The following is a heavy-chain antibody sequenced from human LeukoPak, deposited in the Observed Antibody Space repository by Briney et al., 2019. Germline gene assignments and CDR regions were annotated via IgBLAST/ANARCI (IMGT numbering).Heavy chain of an antibody. CDR1: GFTFSTYW. J-gene: IGHJ4*02. V-gene: IGHV3-7*01. CDR3: ARDSSGYQ. Sequence: GGSLRLSCAASGFTFSTYWMSWVRQAPGKGLEWVANIKEDGSEKYYGHSVNGRFTISRDNAKNSLYLQMNILRAEDTAVYYCARDSSGYQWGQGTLVTVSS. D-gene: IGHD3-22*01. CDR2: IKEDGSEK.